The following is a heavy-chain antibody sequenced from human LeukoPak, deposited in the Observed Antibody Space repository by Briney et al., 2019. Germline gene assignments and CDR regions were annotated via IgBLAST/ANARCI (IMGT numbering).Heavy chain of an antibody. V-gene: IGHV3-23*01. D-gene: IGHD2-15*01. Sequence: AGGSLRLSCAASGFTFSSYAMSWVRQAPGKGLEWVSAISGSGGSTYYADSVKGRFTISRDNSKNTLYLQMNSLRAEDTAVYYCAKVKRLVVVAATPYWVQGTLVTVSS. CDR2: ISGSGGST. CDR1: GFTFSSYA. CDR3: AKVKRLVVVAATPY. J-gene: IGHJ4*02.